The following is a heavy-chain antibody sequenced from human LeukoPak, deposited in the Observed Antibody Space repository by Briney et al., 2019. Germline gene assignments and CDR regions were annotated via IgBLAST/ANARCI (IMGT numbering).Heavy chain of an antibody. CDR2: IYHSGST. D-gene: IGHD2-15*01. CDR3: ARAYCSGGSCYPRKFDP. Sequence: SETLSLTCSVSGFSISSGYYWGWIRQPPGKGLEWIGSIYHSGSTYYNPSLKSRVTISVDTSKNQFSLKLSSVTAADTAVYYCARAYCSGGSCYPRKFDPWGQGTLVTVSS. J-gene: IGHJ5*02. CDR1: GFSISSGYY. V-gene: IGHV4-38-2*02.